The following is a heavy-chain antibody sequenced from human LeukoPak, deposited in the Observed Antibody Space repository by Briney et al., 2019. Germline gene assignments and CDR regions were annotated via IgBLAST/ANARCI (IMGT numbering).Heavy chain of an antibody. Sequence: AAAKVSCKASGYTFTGYHMHWVRQAPGQGLGWMGWIDLNTVAPKYAQKFEGRASMTRDTSISTAYMEVSRLRSADTAVYFCARLGVARWMVVTYYYYGMDVWGQGTTVT. J-gene: IGHJ6*02. CDR2: IDLNTVAP. CDR1: GYTFTGYH. V-gene: IGHV1-2*02. D-gene: IGHD6-19*01. CDR3: ARLGVARWMVVTYYYYGMDV.